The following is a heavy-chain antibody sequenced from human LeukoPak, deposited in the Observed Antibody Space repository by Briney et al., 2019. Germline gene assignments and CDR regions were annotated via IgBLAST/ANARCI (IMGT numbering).Heavy chain of an antibody. CDR1: GGSISSSSYY. Sequence: SETLSLTCTVSGGSISSSSYYWGWIRQPPGKGLEWIGSIYYSGSTYYNPSLKSRVTISVDTSKNQFSLKLSSVTAADTAVYYCARVIGDSSSWSNWFDPWGQGTLVTVSS. CDR2: IYYSGST. CDR3: ARVIGDSSSWSNWFDP. J-gene: IGHJ5*02. D-gene: IGHD6-13*01. V-gene: IGHV4-39*07.